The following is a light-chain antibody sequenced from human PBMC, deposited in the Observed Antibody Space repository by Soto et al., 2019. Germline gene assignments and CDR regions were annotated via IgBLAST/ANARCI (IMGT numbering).Light chain of an antibody. V-gene: IGKV3-11*01. Sequence: EILLTQSPATLSSSPGERATLSCRASQSVSTYLAWYQQRPGQAPRLLIYDASYRATDIPPRFSGSGSGTDFTLTISSLEPEDFAVYYCQQRRSWPPTITFGQGTRLEIK. CDR1: QSVSTY. CDR2: DAS. CDR3: QQRRSWPPTIT. J-gene: IGKJ5*01.